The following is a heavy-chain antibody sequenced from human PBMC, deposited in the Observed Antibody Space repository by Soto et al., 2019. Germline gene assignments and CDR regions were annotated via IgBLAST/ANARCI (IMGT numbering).Heavy chain of an antibody. J-gene: IGHJ5*02. CDR3: ARLQLGGDRMLNWFDP. Sequence: QVPVVQSGPELKKPGASVKVSCKAQGYIFTKYGIGWVRQAPGHGLEWMGLINVYNGDRKVAQKFQDRVSMTTDTATDTAYMELKSLRSGDTAVYYCARLQLGGDRMLNWFDPWGQGPLVTVSS. CDR2: INVYNGDR. V-gene: IGHV1-18*01. CDR1: GYIFTKYG. D-gene: IGHD2-21*02.